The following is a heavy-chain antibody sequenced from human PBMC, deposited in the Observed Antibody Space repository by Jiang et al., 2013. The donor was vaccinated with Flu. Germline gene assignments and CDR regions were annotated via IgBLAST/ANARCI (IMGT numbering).Heavy chain of an antibody. CDR2: IYPDDSVV. J-gene: IGHJ6*04. CDR1: GYIFTSYW. D-gene: IGHD3-10*01. CDR3: AREPSESGFYGMDV. Sequence: GAEVKKPGESLKISCKGSGYIFTSYWIGWVRQMPGKGLEWMGIIYPDDSVVRYSPSFQGQITISVDKSVRTAYLQWGSLKASDTAIYYCAREPSESGFYGMDVWGKGTTATVSS. V-gene: IGHV5-51*03.